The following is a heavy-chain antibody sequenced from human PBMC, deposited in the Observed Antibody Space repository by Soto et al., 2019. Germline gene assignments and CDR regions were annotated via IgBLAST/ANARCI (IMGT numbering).Heavy chain of an antibody. CDR3: ARVAWWGTAGKPSTQYNWFDP. J-gene: IGHJ5*02. D-gene: IGHD6-19*01. Sequence: GASVKVSCKASGYIFVTYGITWVRQAPGQGREWMGWISAYNGNTNYAQNLPGRVTMTPDTSTSTAYMELRSLRSDDTAVYYCARVAWWGTAGKPSTQYNWFDPWGQGTLVTVSS. V-gene: IGHV1-18*01. CDR2: ISAYNGNT. CDR1: GYIFVTYG.